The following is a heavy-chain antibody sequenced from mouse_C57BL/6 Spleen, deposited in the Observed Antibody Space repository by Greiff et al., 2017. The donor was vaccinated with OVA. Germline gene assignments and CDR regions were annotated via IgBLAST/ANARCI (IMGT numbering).Heavy chain of an antibody. Sequence: VQLKESGPELVKPGASVKIPCKASGYTFTDYNMDWVKQSHGKSLEWIGDINPNNGGTIYNQKFKGKATLTVDKSSSTAYMELRSLTSEDTAVYYCAREIYYGNYVGWYFDVWGTGTTVTVSS. CDR3: AREIYYGNYVGWYFDV. V-gene: IGHV1-18*01. CDR1: GYTFTDYN. D-gene: IGHD2-1*01. CDR2: INPNNGGT. J-gene: IGHJ1*03.